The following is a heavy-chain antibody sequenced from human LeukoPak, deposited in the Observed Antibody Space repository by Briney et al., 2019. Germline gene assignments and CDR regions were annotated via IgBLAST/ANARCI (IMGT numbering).Heavy chain of an antibody. Sequence: PGGSLRLSCAASGFTLSSYAMSWARQAPGKGLEWVSAISGSGGSTYYADSVKGRFTISRDNSKNTLYLQMNSLRAEDTAVYYCIRGAASGSYYGFDVWGQGATVTVSS. CDR1: GFTLSSYA. V-gene: IGHV3-23*01. CDR2: ISGSGGST. D-gene: IGHD1-26*01. J-gene: IGHJ6*02. CDR3: IRGAASGSYYGFDV.